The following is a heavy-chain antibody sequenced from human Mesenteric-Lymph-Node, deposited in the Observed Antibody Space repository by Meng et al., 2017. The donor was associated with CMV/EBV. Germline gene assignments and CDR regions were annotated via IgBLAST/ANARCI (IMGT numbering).Heavy chain of an antibody. CDR2: ISSSGTTI. CDR1: GFTFSSYS. Sequence: GESLKISCAASGFTFSSYSMNWVRQAPGKGLEWISYISSSGTTIKYADSVKGRFTISRDNAENSLYLQLNSLRAEDKAVYYCARWGAYYYGSGTQQGGFDYWGQGTLVTVSS. CDR3: ARWGAYYYGSGTQQGGFDY. J-gene: IGHJ4*02. D-gene: IGHD3-10*01. V-gene: IGHV3-48*04.